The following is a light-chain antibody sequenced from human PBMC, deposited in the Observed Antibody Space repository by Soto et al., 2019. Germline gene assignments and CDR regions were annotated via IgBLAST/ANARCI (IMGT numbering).Light chain of an antibody. V-gene: IGKV1-39*01. J-gene: IGKJ4*01. CDR3: QQSYNTPVT. Sequence: DLQMTQSPSSLSAYVGDRFTITCRASQSISSYLNWYQQKTGKAPKXXIYAASSLQSGAPRRFSGSGYGTTFNLTIRSLRTEDFATYYCQQSYNTPVTFGGGTKVDIK. CDR1: QSISSY. CDR2: AAS.